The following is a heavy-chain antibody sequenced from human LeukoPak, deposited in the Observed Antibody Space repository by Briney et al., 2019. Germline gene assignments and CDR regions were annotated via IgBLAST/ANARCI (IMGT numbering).Heavy chain of an antibody. CDR1: GFMFSDFG. J-gene: IGHJ4*02. CDR3: AKGDNYKPLYFDN. CDR2: IWYDRSKK. Sequence: GGSLRLSCAASGFMFSDFGMHWVRQAPGKGLEWVAVIWYDRSKKFYADSVEGRFTISSDNSKNTLFLQMNSLRDEDTAVYYCAKGDNYKPLYFDNWGQGSLVTVTA. V-gene: IGHV3-33*06. D-gene: IGHD1-20*01.